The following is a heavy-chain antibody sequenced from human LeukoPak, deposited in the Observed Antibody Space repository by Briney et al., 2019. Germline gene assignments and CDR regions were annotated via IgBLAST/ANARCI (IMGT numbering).Heavy chain of an antibody. CDR1: GFTFSSYS. CDR3: ARGSGPMALFDY. Sequence: GGSLRLSCAASGFTFSSYSMNWVRQAPGKGLEWVSSISSSSSYIYYADSAKGRFTISRDNAKNSLYLQMNSLRAEDTAVYYCARGSGPMALFDYWGQGTLVTVSS. J-gene: IGHJ4*02. CDR2: ISSSSSYI. V-gene: IGHV3-21*01. D-gene: IGHD3-10*01.